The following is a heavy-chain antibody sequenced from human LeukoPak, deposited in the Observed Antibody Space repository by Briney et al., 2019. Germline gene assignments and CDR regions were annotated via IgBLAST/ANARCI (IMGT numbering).Heavy chain of an antibody. J-gene: IGHJ3*02. CDR2: ISSSSSYI. CDR3: ARSRYCSGGNCYLDAFGI. V-gene: IGHV3-21*01. Sequence: GGSLTLSCAASGFTFSRKTMNWDRQAPGKGLEWVSSISSSSSYIYYADSVRGRFTISRDNAKNSLYLQMNSLRAEDTAVYYCARSRYCSGGNCYLDAFGIWGRRPMLTVSS. D-gene: IGHD2-15*01. CDR1: GFTFSRKT.